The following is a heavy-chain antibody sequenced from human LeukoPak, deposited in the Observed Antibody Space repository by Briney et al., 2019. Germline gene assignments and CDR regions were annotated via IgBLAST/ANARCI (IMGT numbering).Heavy chain of an antibody. J-gene: IGHJ6*03. CDR2: IRYDGSNK. Sequence: GGSLRLSCAASGFTFSSYGMHWVRQAPGKGLEWVAFIRYDGSNKYYADSVKGRFTISRDNSKNTLYLQMNSLRAEDTAVYYCAKELTPMRHYYYYMDVWGKGTTVTVSS. V-gene: IGHV3-30*02. CDR1: GFTFSSYG. CDR3: AKELTPMRHYYYYMDV.